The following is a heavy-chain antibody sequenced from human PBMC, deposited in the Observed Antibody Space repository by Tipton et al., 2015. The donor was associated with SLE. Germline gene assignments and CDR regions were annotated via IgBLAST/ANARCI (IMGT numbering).Heavy chain of an antibody. CDR1: GYTFTNYG. D-gene: IGHD3-10*01. Sequence: QSGAEVKKPGASVKVSCKASGYTFTNYGISWVRQAPGQGLEWMGWISPYNGNTDSAQNFQGRVTMTADTSTTTAYMELRSLRSDDTAVYYCARSYYGSRHYYTHVDHWGQGTLVTVSS. CDR2: ISPYNGNT. J-gene: IGHJ4*02. CDR3: ARSYYGSRHYYTHVDH. V-gene: IGHV1-18*01.